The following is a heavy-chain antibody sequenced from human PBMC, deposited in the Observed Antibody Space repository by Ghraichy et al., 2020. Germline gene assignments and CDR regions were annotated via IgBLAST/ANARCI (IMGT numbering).Heavy chain of an antibody. CDR1: GFACTRDT. D-gene: IGHD4-11*01. J-gene: IGHJ4*01. CDR2: ISGSGEST. V-gene: IGHV3-23*01. CDR3: AKGMTAVPPGSRWLDY. Sequence: GGSLRLSWTGCGFACTRDTRSWVLQAPVNGLKWVSIISGSGESTYYADSVKGRFTISRDNSKNTLYLQMNRLGVEDTAVYYCAKGMTAVPPGSRWLDYWG.